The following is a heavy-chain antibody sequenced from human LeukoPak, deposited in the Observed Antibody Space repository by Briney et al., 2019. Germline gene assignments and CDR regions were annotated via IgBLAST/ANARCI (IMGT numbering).Heavy chain of an antibody. J-gene: IGHJ4*02. CDR2: IYYSGST. Sequence: PSQTLSLTCTVSGGSISSGGYYWSWIRQHPGKGLEWIGYIYYSGSTYYNPSLKSRVTISVDTSKNQFSLKLSSVTAADTAVYYCARDNYDSSGRAGLDRGQGTLVTVSS. D-gene: IGHD3-22*01. V-gene: IGHV4-31*03. CDR3: ARDNYDSSGRAGLD. CDR1: GGSISSGGYY.